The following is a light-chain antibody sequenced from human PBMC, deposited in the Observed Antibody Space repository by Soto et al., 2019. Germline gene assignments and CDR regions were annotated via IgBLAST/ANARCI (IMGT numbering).Light chain of an antibody. J-gene: IGLJ1*01. CDR2: DVS. V-gene: IGLV2-14*01. CDR3: SSYTSSSTLPYV. Sequence: QSVLTQPASVSGSPGQSITISCTGTSSDVGGYNYVSWYQQHPGKAPKLVIYDVSNRPSGVSNRFSGSKSGNTASLTISGLQAEDEADYYCSSYTSSSTLPYVFGTGTKVTVL. CDR1: SSDVGGYNY.